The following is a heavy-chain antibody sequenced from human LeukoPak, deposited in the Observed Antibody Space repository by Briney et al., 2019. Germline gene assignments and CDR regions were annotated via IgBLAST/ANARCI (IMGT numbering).Heavy chain of an antibody. J-gene: IGHJ4*02. Sequence: GGSLRLSCAVSGFTFSSYAMHWVRQAPGKGLEWMAVISYDGSNKYYADSVKGRFTISRDNSNNTLYLQMNSLRAEDTAVYYCARGLQSGTQRGYFDYWGQGTLVTVSS. D-gene: IGHD3-10*01. V-gene: IGHV3-30-3*01. CDR1: GFTFSSYA. CDR2: ISYDGSNK. CDR3: ARGLQSGTQRGYFDY.